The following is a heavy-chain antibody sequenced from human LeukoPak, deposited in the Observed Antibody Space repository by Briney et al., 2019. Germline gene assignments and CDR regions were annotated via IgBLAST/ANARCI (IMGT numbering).Heavy chain of an antibody. CDR3: AKGGYYDILTGYDY. V-gene: IGHV3-15*01. J-gene: IGHJ4*02. Sequence: GGSLRLSCAASGFTFSHAWMSWVRQAPGKGLEWVGRIKSKFDGGTTDYAAPVKGRFTISRDNSKNTLYLQMNSLRAEDTAAYYCAKGGYYDILTGYDYWGQGTLVTVSS. CDR2: IKSKFDGGTT. D-gene: IGHD3-9*01. CDR1: GFTFSHAW.